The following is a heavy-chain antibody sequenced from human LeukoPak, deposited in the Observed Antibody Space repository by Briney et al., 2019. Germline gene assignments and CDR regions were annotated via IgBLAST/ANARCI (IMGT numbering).Heavy chain of an antibody. CDR1: GFTFSSYA. V-gene: IGHV3-30-3*01. J-gene: IGHJ6*02. D-gene: IGHD5-12*01. CDR3: AREEHQGQYSGYDYYYYYGMDV. CDR2: ISYDGSNK. Sequence: PGRSLRLSCAASGFTFSSYAMHWVRQAPGKGLEWVAVISYDGSNKYYADSVKGRFTISRDNSKNTLYLQMNSLRAEDTAVYYCAREEHQGQYSGYDYYYYYGMDVWGQGTTVTVSS.